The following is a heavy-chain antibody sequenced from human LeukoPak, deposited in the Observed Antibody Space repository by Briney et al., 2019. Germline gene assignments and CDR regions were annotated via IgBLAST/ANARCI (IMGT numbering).Heavy chain of an antibody. J-gene: IGHJ4*02. CDR1: GFTVSSDY. Sequence: GGSLRLSCAASGFTVSSDYMSWVRHAPGKGLEWVSLIYSGGDTYYADSVKGRFTISRDNAKNSLYLQMNSLRAEDTAVYYCARSFDYWGQGTLVTVSS. CDR3: ARSFDY. CDR2: IYSGGDT. V-gene: IGHV3-66*01.